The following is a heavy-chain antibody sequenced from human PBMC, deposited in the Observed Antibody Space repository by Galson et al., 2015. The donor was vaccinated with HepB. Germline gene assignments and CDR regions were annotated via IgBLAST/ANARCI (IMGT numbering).Heavy chain of an antibody. CDR3: VKDGGEDSDTTPAYYDSRGGIDY. V-gene: IGHV3-64D*06. Sequence: SLRLSCAASGFTFSSYAMHWVRQAPGKGLEYVSGISSKGGSTYYADSVKGRLTISRDSPKNTLYLQMSGLRAEDTAVYHCVKDGGEDSDTTPAYYDSRGGIDYWGQGTLVTVSS. CDR2: ISSKGGST. D-gene: IGHD3-22*01. J-gene: IGHJ4*02. CDR1: GFTFSSYA.